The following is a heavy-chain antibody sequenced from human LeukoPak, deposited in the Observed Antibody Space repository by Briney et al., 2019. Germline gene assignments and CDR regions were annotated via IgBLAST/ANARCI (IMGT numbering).Heavy chain of an antibody. V-gene: IGHV3-30*02. CDR3: AKTTYQLLTYYYYYYMDV. CDR1: GFTVSSNY. Sequence: GGSLRLSCAASGFTVSSNYMSWVRQAPGKGLEWVAFIRYDGSNKYYADSVKGRFTISRDNSKNTLYLQMNSLRAEDTAVYYRAKTTYQLLTYYYYYYMDVWGKGTTVTVSS. CDR2: IRYDGSNK. J-gene: IGHJ6*03. D-gene: IGHD2-2*01.